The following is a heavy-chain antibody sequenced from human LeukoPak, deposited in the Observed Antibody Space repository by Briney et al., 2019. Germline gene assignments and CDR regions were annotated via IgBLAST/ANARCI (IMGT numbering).Heavy chain of an antibody. CDR3: ARGTAAAGLRYFDY. Sequence: GGSLRLSCAASGFSFSTYGFHWVRQAPGKGLEWVTFIRFDGGKKNYADSVKGRFAISRDNSKNTVYLQMNSLRAEDTAVYYCARGTAAAGLRYFDYWGQGTLVTVSS. D-gene: IGHD6-13*01. J-gene: IGHJ4*02. CDR1: GFSFSTYG. V-gene: IGHV3-30*02. CDR2: IRFDGGKK.